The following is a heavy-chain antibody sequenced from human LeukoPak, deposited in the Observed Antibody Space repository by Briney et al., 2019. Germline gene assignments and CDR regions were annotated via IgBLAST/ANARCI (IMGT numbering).Heavy chain of an antibody. J-gene: IGHJ4*02. Sequence: ASVKVSCNASGYTFTSYGISWVRQAPGQGLEWMGWISAYNGNTNYAQKLQGRVTMTTDTSTSTAYMELRSLRSDDTAVYYCARTPGYDILTGYFDYWGQGTLVTVSS. D-gene: IGHD3-9*01. V-gene: IGHV1-18*01. CDR3: ARTPGYDILTGYFDY. CDR1: GYTFTSYG. CDR2: ISAYNGNT.